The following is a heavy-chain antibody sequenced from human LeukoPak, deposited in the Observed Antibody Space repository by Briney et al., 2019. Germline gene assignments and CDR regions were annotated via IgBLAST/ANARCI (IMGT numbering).Heavy chain of an antibody. V-gene: IGHV3-15*01. CDR2: IKSNTNGGTT. J-gene: IGHJ3*02. CDR1: GFTFSNAW. CDR3: ARDEFKLRYFDWPGGSLAFDI. Sequence: GGSLRLSCAASGFTFSNAWMTWVRQAPGKGLEWVGRIKSNTNGGTTDYAAPVKGRFTISRDNAKNSLYLQMNSLRAEDTAVYYCARDEFKLRYFDWPGGSLAFDIWGQGTMVTVSS. D-gene: IGHD3-9*01.